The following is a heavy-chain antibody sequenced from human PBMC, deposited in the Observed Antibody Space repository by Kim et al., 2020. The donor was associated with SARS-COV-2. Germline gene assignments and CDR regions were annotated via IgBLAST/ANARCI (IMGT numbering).Heavy chain of an antibody. Sequence: SETLSLTCAVSGGSISSSNWWSWVRQPPGKGLEWIGEIYHSGSTNYNPSLKSRVTISVDKSKNQFSLKLSSVTAADTAVYYCARDTHDYYYGSGSYYSDAFDIWGQGTMVTVSS. J-gene: IGHJ3*02. D-gene: IGHD3-10*01. CDR1: GGSISSSNW. CDR3: ARDTHDYYYGSGSYYSDAFDI. CDR2: IYHSGST. V-gene: IGHV4-4*02.